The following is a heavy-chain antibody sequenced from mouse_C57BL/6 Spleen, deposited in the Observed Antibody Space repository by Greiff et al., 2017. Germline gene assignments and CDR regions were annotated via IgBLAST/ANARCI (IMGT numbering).Heavy chain of an antibody. CDR2: IDPGSGGT. J-gene: IGHJ3*01. Sequence: VQLQQSGAELVKPGASVKMSCKASGYTFTSYWMPWVKQRPGRGLEWIGGIDPGSGGTKYNEKFKSKATLTVDKPSGTAYMQLSSLTSADAAVYYCGSEGGNFPFAYWGPGTLVTASA. CDR1: GYTFTSYW. CDR3: GSEGGNFPFAY. D-gene: IGHD2-1*01. V-gene: IGHV1-72*01.